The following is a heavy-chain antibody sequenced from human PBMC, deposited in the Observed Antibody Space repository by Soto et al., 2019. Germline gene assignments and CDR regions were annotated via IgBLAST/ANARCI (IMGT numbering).Heavy chain of an antibody. CDR1: GGTFSSYA. Sequence: GSSVKVSCKASGGTFSSYAISWVRQAPGQGLEWMGGIIPIFGTANYAQKFQGRVTITADESTSTAYMELSSLRAEDTAVYYCARRAAAGRYFDYWGLGTLVTVSS. V-gene: IGHV1-69*13. CDR2: IIPIFGTA. J-gene: IGHJ4*02. CDR3: ARRAAAGRYFDY. D-gene: IGHD6-13*01.